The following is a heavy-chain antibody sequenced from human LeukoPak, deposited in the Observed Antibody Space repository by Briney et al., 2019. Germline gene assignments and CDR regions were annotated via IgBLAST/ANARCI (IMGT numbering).Heavy chain of an antibody. CDR1: GGSISSSSYY. V-gene: IGHV4-39*07. Sequence: SETLSLTCTVSGGSISSSSYYWGWVRQPPGRGLEWIGSMYYSGSTYYNPSLKSRVTISVNTSKNQFSLKLSSVTAADTAVYYCASLMTTAGYWGQGTLVTLSS. CDR3: ASLMTTAGY. D-gene: IGHD4-17*01. J-gene: IGHJ4*02. CDR2: MYYSGST.